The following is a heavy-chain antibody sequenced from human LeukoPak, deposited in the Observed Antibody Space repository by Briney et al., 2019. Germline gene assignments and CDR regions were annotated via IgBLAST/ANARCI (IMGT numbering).Heavy chain of an antibody. V-gene: IGHV3-21*01. J-gene: IGHJ4*02. CDR3: ARDLDGTVTNYFDY. CDR2: ISSSGSYI. Sequence: GGSLRLSCAASGFTFSSYSMNWVRQAPGKGLEWVSSISSSGSYIYYADSVKGRFTISRDNAKNSLYLQMNSLRAEDTAVYYCARDLDGTVTNYFDYWGQGTLVTVSS. CDR1: GFTFSSYS. D-gene: IGHD4-11*01.